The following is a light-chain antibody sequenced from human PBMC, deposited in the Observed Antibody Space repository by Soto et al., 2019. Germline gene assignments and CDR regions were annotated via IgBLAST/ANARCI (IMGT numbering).Light chain of an antibody. CDR2: AAS. CDR1: QSISRY. CDR3: QQNYRATPWT. Sequence: DIQMTQSQSSLSASVGDRITITCRASQSISRYLNWYQHKPGKAPKLLINAASSLERGVPSRFSGGGSGTDFTLNISSLQPDDFATYYCQQNYRATPWTFGQGTKVDIK. V-gene: IGKV1-39*01. J-gene: IGKJ1*01.